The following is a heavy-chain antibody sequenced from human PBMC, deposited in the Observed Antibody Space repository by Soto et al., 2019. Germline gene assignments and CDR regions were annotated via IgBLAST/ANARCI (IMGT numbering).Heavy chain of an antibody. V-gene: IGHV5-51*01. J-gene: IGHJ5*02. Sequence: GESLKISCKGSGYSFTSYWIGWVRQMPGKGLEWMGIIYPGDSDTRYSPSFQGQVTISADKSVSTAYLQWSSLKASDTAMYYCATMYYDILTGLQGWFDPWGQGTLVTVSS. CDR1: GYSFTSYW. CDR2: IYPGDSDT. D-gene: IGHD3-9*01. CDR3: ATMYYDILTGLQGWFDP.